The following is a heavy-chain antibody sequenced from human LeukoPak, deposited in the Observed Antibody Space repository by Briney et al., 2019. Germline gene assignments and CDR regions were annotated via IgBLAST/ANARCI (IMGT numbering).Heavy chain of an antibody. J-gene: IGHJ6*02. D-gene: IGHD3-9*01. V-gene: IGHV4-34*01. CDR2: INHSGST. Sequence: SEALSLTCAVYGGSFSGYYWSWIRQPPGKGLEWIGEINHSGSTNNNPSLKSRVTISVDTSKNQFSLKLSSVTAADTAVYYCARGRYFGLYGMDVWGQGTTVTVSS. CDR3: ARGRYFGLYGMDV. CDR1: GGSFSGYY.